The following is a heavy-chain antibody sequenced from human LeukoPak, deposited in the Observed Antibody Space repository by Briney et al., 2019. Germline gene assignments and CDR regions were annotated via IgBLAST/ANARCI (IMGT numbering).Heavy chain of an antibody. CDR3: ARVVGDYGPFYYYYGMDV. V-gene: IGHV1-69*05. D-gene: IGHD4-17*01. J-gene: IGHJ6*02. Sequence: ASVKVSCKASGGTFSSYAISWVRQAPGQGLEWMGGIIPIFGTANYAQKLQGRVTMTTDTSTSTAYMELRSLRSDDTAVYYCARVVGDYGPFYYYYGMDVWGQGTTVTVSS. CDR2: IIPIFGTA. CDR1: GGTFSSYA.